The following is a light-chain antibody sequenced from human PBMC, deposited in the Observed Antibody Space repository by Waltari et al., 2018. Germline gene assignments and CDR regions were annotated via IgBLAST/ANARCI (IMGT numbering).Light chain of an antibody. V-gene: IGKV1-5*03. CDR3: QQYDNYPYT. CDR1: QTITNW. Sequence: DIQMTQSPSTLSASVGYRATITCRASQTITNWLAWYQQKPGEAAKLLIYKASTLDMGVPSRFSGSGSGTEFTLTISSLQPDDFATYYCQQYDNYPYTFGQGTKLEIK. CDR2: KAS. J-gene: IGKJ2*01.